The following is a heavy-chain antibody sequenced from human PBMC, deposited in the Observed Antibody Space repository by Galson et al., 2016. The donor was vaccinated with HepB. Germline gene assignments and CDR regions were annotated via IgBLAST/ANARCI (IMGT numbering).Heavy chain of an antibody. Sequence: TLSLTCTVSGGSITTGRYFWSWIRQFPGKGLEWIGYIHYSAGTYYNPSLRSRVTISVDTSKNQLSLKVTSVTAADTAVYFCARRFGIADVFDIWGQGTIVTVS. V-gene: IGHV4-31*03. CDR3: ARRFGIADVFDI. J-gene: IGHJ3*02. CDR1: GGSITTGRYF. CDR2: IHYSAGT. D-gene: IGHD3-10*01.